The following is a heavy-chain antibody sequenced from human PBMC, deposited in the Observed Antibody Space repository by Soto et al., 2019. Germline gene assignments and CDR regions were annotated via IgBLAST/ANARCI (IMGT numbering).Heavy chain of an antibody. V-gene: IGHV4-39*02. J-gene: IGHJ4*02. CDR2: LYYTGTT. CDR3: ARDWYRDGYNGGYFDY. D-gene: IGHD1-26*01. Sequence: PSETLSLTCSVSGGSIGSSSYYFGWIRQPPGKGLEWIGSLYYTGTTYYNSSLKSRVTISADKSQNQFSLKLNSVTAADTAVYYCARDWYRDGYNGGYFDYWGQGSLVTVSS. CDR1: GGSIGSSSYY.